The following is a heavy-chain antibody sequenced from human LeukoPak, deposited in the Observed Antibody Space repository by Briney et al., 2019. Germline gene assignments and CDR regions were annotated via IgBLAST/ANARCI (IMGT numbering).Heavy chain of an antibody. CDR1: GFTFSDYA. CDR2: ISGSGVMT. CDR3: ARKDYMDV. V-gene: IGHV3-21*01. Sequence: GGSLRLSCAASGFTFSDYAMTWVRQAPGKGLEWVATISGSGVMTYYADSVKGRFTISRDNAKNSLYLQMNSLRAEDTAVYYCARKDYMDVWGKGTTVTVSS. J-gene: IGHJ6*03.